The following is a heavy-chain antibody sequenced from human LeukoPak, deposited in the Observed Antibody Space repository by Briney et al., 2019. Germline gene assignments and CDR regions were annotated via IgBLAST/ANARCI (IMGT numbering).Heavy chain of an antibody. V-gene: IGHV3-33*01. CDR1: GFTFSSYG. Sequence: PGGSLRLSCVASGFTFSSYGIHWVRRAPGKGLEWVAVMWYDGSNKYYADSVKGRFTISRDNSKNTLYLQMNSLRAEDTAVYYCARDSSGWGGNNWFDPWGQGTLVTVSS. D-gene: IGHD6-19*01. CDR2: MWYDGSNK. CDR3: ARDSSGWGGNNWFDP. J-gene: IGHJ5*02.